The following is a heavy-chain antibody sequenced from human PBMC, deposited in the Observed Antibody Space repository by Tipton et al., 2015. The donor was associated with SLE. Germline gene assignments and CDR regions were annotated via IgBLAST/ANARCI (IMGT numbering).Heavy chain of an antibody. CDR3: AGVSRDAFEI. CDR2: TYYRSRWFI. D-gene: IGHD5/OR15-5a*01. V-gene: IGHV6-1*01. J-gene: IGHJ3*02. Sequence: GLVKPSQTLSLTCAISGDSVSSDSAAWNWIRQSPSRGLEWLGRTYYRSRWFIEYAVSVKSRITINPDTSKNQFSLQLDSVTAADTAVYYCAGVSRDAFEIWGQGTMVTVSS. CDR1: GDSVSSDSAA.